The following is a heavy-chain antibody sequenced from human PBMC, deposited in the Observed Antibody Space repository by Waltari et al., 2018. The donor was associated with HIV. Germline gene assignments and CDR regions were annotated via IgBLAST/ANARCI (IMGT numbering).Heavy chain of an antibody. CDR3: ASGLGDWGY. J-gene: IGHJ4*02. V-gene: IGHV3-7*02. Sequence: DVHLVESGGALVQPGGSLRLSCAASGFTFRGYWWSWVRRAPGKGLEWVANINPVGSTKYHGDSGRCRFTISRDNAKNSLYLQMSSLRAEDTAVYYCASGLGDWGYWGRGTLVTVSS. CDR2: INPVGSTK. CDR1: GFTFRGYW. D-gene: IGHD2-21*02.